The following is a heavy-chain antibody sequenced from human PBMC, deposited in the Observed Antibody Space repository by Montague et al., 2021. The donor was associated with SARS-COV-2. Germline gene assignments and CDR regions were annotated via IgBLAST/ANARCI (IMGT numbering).Heavy chain of an antibody. D-gene: IGHD3-10*01. V-gene: IGHV4-38-2*02. CDR3: ARGARQGYGFRLGSFDS. J-gene: IGHJ4*02. Sequence: SETLSLTCSVSGYFIGTGYYWGWIRQPPGKGLEWIGEINHSGSTNYNPSLKSRATMSVDTSKNQFSLKLSSVTAADTAVYYCARGARQGYGFRLGSFDSWGQGTLVTVSS. CDR2: INHSGST. CDR1: GYFIGTGYY.